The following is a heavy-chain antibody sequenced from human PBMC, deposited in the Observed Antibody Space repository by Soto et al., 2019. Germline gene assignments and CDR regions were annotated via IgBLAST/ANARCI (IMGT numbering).Heavy chain of an antibody. CDR1: GVNISSGGYS. V-gene: IGHV4-61*08. CDR2: IYYSGST. J-gene: IGHJ6*02. CDR3: ARGLGYCISTSCRFYYYYYYGMDV. Sequence: PSETLSLTCAVSGVNISSGGYSWSWIRKPPGKGLEWIGYIYYSGSTNYNPSLKSRVTISVDTSKNQFSLKLSSVTAADTAVYYCARGLGYCISTSCRFYYYYYYGMDVWGQGTTVTVAS. D-gene: IGHD2-2*01.